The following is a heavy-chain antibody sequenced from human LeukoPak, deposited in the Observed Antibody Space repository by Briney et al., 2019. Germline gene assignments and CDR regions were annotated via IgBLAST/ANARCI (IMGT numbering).Heavy chain of an antibody. V-gene: IGHV3-30*04. CDR3: GRDLQGLPDY. D-gene: IGHD6-19*01. J-gene: IGHJ4*02. CDR1: GFTFNNHA. CDR2: ISYHGGDK. Sequence: GGSLRLSCAAAGFTFNNHAMHWVRQAPGKGLEWVAVISYHGGDKYYADSVKGRFTISRDNSKNTLDLQMNSLGGEDTAVYYCGRDLQGLPDYWGQGTLVTVSS.